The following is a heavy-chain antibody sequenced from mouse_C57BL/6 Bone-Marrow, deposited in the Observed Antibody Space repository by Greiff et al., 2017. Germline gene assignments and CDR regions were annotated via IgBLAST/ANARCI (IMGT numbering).Heavy chain of an antibody. V-gene: IGHV1-7*01. Sequence: QVQLKQSGAELAKPGASVKLSCKASGYTFTSYWMHWVKQRPGQGLEWIGYINPSSGYTKSNQKFKDKATLTADKSSSTAYMQLSSLTYEDSAVYYCATYYSNYDTMDYWGQGTSVTVSS. D-gene: IGHD2-5*01. J-gene: IGHJ4*01. CDR3: ATYYSNYDTMDY. CDR2: INPSSGYT. CDR1: GYTFTSYW.